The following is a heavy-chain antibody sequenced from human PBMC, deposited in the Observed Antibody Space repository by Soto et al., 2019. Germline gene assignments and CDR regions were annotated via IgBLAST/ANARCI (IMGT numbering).Heavy chain of an antibody. CDR1: GGTFSSYT. CDR2: IIPILGIA. Sequence: QVQLVQSGAEVKKPGSSVKVSCKASGGTFSSYTISWVRQAPGQGLEWMGRIIPILGIANYAQKFQGRVTITAYISRSTAYMELSSLRSEDTAVYYCARGSGSYGMVYYYYGMDVWGQGTTVTVSS. D-gene: IGHD3-10*01. J-gene: IGHJ6*02. CDR3: ARGSGSYGMVYYYYGMDV. V-gene: IGHV1-69*02.